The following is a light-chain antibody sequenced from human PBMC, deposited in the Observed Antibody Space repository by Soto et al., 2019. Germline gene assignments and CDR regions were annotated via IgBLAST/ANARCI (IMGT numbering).Light chain of an antibody. CDR1: SSNIGAGYD. CDR2: GNN. V-gene: IGLV1-40*01. J-gene: IGLJ1*01. Sequence: QSVLTQAPSVSGAPGQRVTISCTGSSSNIGAGYDVHWYQKVPGTAPKLLIYGNNNRPSGVPDRFSGSKSGTSASLAITGLQAEDEADYYCQSYDSSLSVPYVFGIGTKVTV. CDR3: QSYDSSLSVPYV.